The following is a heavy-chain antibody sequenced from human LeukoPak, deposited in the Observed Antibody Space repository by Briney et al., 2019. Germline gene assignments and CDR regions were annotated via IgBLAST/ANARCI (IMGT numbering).Heavy chain of an antibody. Sequence: SETLSLTCTVSGGSISSSRYYWGWIRQPPGKGLEWIGSIYYSGSTYYNPSLKSRVTISVDTSKNQFSLKLSSVTAADTAVYYCARGYSSSWYKWFYMDVWGKGTTVTVSS. CDR3: ARGYSSSWYKWFYMDV. CDR1: GGSISSSRYY. V-gene: IGHV4-39*07. CDR2: IYYSGST. D-gene: IGHD6-13*01. J-gene: IGHJ6*03.